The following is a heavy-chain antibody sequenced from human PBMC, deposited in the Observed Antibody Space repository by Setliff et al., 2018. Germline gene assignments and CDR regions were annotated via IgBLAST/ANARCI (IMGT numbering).Heavy chain of an antibody. CDR2: IYYSGST. V-gene: IGHV4-39*07. D-gene: IGHD5-18*01. J-gene: IGHJ3*02. CDR3: ARVPRFTDTRNAFDI. CDR1: GGSISSSSYY. Sequence: SETLSLTCTVSGGSISSSSYYWGWIRQPPGKGLEWIGSIYYSGSTYYNPSLRSRVTISVDTSKNQFSLKLSSVTAADTAVYYCARVPRFTDTRNAFDIWGQGTMVTVSS.